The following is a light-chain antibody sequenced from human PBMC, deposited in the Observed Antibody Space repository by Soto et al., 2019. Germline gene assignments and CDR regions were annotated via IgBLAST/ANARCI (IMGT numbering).Light chain of an antibody. V-gene: IGKV1-5*03. CDR3: QQFNSYSRT. CDR2: KAS. J-gene: IGKJ1*01. Sequence: DIQMTQSPSTLSGSVGDRVTITCRASQTISSWLAWYQQKPGKAPKLLIYKASSLESGVPSRFSGRGSGTEFTLTISSLQPDDFATYYCQQFNSYSRTFGQGTKVDI. CDR1: QTISSW.